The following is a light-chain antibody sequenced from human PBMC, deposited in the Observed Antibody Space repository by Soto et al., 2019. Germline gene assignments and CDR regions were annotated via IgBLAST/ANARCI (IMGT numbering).Light chain of an antibody. J-gene: IGLJ1*01. V-gene: IGLV2-14*01. CDR1: SSDIGAYNY. CDR3: ISFTRSSTLV. CDR2: EVS. Sequence: QSVLTQPASVSGSPGQSITISCTGTSSDIGAYNYVSWYQQHPGKAPRLIIFEVSDRPSGVSNRFSGSKSGNTASLTISGLQAEDEADYHCISFTRSSTLVFGDGTKVTVL.